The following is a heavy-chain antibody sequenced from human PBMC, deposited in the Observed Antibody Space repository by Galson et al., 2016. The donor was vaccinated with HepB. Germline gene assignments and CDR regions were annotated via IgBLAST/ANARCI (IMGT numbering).Heavy chain of an antibody. CDR3: ARKLTSSGGDAFDI. Sequence: SLRLSCAASGFTFSTQPMTWVRQAPGKGLEWVSGMSYSGSRIYYSDSVKGRFTISRDNSKNTTYLQINSLSAEDTAIYYCARKLTSSGGDAFDIWGQGTMVTVSS. V-gene: IGHV3-23*01. D-gene: IGHD1-7*01. CDR2: MSYSGSRI. CDR1: GFTFSTQP. J-gene: IGHJ3*02.